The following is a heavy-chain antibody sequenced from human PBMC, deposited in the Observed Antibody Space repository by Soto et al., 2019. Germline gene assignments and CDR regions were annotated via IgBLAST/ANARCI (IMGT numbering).Heavy chain of an antibody. J-gene: IGHJ4*02. V-gene: IGHV1-18*01. CDR2: ISAHNGNT. D-gene: IGHD6-6*01. Sequence: QVHLVQSGAEVKKPGASVKVSCKGSGYTFTSYGITWVRQAPGQGLEWMGWISAHNGNTDYAQKHQGRVTVTRETSTSTAYMELRSMRSDDTAVYYCARGRDGDYWGQGALVTVSS. CDR3: ARGRDGDY. CDR1: GYTFTSYG.